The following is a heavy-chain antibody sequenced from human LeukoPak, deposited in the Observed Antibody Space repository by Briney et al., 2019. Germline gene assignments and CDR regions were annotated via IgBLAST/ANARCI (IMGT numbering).Heavy chain of an antibody. V-gene: IGHV3-30*03. Sequence: PGRSLRLSCAAPGFSLSRFGMHWVRQAPGKGLEWVAVMSSDGSNEFYADSVKGRFSISRDNSKNTLYLQMNSLRAEDTAVYYCARDRNNWNYWVWFDPWGQGTLVTVSS. CDR2: MSSDGSNE. D-gene: IGHD1-7*01. J-gene: IGHJ5*02. CDR1: GFSLSRFG. CDR3: ARDRNNWNYWVWFDP.